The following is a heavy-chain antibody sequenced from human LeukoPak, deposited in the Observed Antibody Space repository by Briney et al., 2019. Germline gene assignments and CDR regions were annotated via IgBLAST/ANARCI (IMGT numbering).Heavy chain of an antibody. Sequence: PGGSLRLSCTASGFAFSIYEMDWVRQAPGKGLEWVSYISSSGSYIQYAESVKGRFTTSRDNAEKSLFLQMNSLRAEDTAVYYCARTEMATITYFDYWGQGTLVTVSS. CDR1: GFAFSIYE. J-gene: IGHJ4*02. CDR2: ISSSGSYI. V-gene: IGHV3-48*03. D-gene: IGHD5-24*01. CDR3: ARTEMATITYFDY.